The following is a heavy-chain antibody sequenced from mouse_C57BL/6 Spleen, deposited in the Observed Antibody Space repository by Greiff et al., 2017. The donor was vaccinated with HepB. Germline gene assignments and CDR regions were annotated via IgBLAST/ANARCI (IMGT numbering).Heavy chain of an antibody. V-gene: IGHV5-15*01. Sequence: EVQGVESGGGLVQPGGSLKLSCAASGFTFSDYGMAWVRQAPRKGPEWVAFISNLAYSIYYADTVTGRFTISRENAKNTLYLEMSSLRSEDTAMYYCARQEGIYYDAMDYWGQGTSVTVSS. CDR3: ARQEGIYYDAMDY. J-gene: IGHJ4*01. D-gene: IGHD2-1*01. CDR2: ISNLAYSI. CDR1: GFTFSDYG.